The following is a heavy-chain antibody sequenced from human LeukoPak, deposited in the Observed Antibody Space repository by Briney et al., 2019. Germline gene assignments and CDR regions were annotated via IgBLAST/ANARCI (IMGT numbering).Heavy chain of an antibody. CDR1: EFTVSSSY. J-gene: IGHJ4*02. V-gene: IGHV3-66*01. CDR3: ARDTPAAGTRYFDY. CDR2: IYSGGST. Sequence: GGSLRLSCAASEFTVSSSYMSWVRQAPGKGLEWVSVIYSGGSTYYADSVKGRFTISRDNSKNTLYLQMNNLRAEDTAVYYCARDTPAAGTRYFDYWGQGTLVTVSS. D-gene: IGHD6-13*01.